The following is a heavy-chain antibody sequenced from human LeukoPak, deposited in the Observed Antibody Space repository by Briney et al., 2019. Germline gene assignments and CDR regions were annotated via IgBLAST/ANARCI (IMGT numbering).Heavy chain of an antibody. CDR3: IVVGPACYVLPSPFDY. CDR1: GYTFTGYY. J-gene: IGHJ4*02. CDR2: INPNSGDT. V-gene: IGHV1-2*02. Sequence: ASVKVSCKASGYTFTGYYMHCVRQAPGQGLEWMGWINPNSGDTNYAQKFQGRVTMTRDTSISTAYMELSRLRADDTAVYYCIVVGPACYVLPSPFDYWGQGTLVTVSS. D-gene: IGHD2-2*01.